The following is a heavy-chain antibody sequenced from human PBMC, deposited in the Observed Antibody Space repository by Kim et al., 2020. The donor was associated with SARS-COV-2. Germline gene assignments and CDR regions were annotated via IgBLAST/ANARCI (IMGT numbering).Heavy chain of an antibody. V-gene: IGHV4-34*01. D-gene: IGHD5-18*01. J-gene: IGHJ4*02. Sequence: NYNPYLKSRVTISVDTYKKQFSLKLSAVTAADTAVYYCARIVDTAMVEDYWGQGTLVTVSS. CDR3: ARIVDTAMVEDY.